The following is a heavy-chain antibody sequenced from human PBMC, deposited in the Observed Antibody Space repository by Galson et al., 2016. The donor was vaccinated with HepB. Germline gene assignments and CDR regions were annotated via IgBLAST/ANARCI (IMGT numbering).Heavy chain of an antibody. CDR2: INGTGTGI. Sequence: LRLSCSASQFTFNMYSMAWVRQAPGKGLEWVSSINGTGTGIYYADSVRGRFTISRDNSKNMLYLHMSSLRPEDTTVYFCAKPLSNDILRGSGLHVWGRGTTVTVSS. CDR1: QFTFNMYS. J-gene: IGHJ6*02. V-gene: IGHV3-23*01. D-gene: IGHD2-8*01. CDR3: AKPLSNDILRGSGLHV.